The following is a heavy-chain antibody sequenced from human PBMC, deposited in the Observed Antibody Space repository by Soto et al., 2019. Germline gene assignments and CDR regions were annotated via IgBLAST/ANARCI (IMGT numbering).Heavy chain of an antibody. D-gene: IGHD3-3*01. Sequence: QVQLVESGGGVVQPGRSLRLSCAASGFTFSSYAMHWVRQAPGKGLEWVAVISYDGSNKYYADSVKGRFTISRDNSKNTLYLQMNSLRAEDTAVYYSARDRNDFWSGHAVGWFDPWGQGTLVTVSS. J-gene: IGHJ5*02. CDR3: ARDRNDFWSGHAVGWFDP. V-gene: IGHV3-30-3*01. CDR2: ISYDGSNK. CDR1: GFTFSSYA.